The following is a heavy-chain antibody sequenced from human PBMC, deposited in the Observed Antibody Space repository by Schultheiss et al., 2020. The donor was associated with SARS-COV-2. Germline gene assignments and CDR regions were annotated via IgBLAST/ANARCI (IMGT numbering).Heavy chain of an antibody. V-gene: IGHV3-48*04. J-gene: IGHJ5*02. CDR1: GFTFSSYS. CDR3: TKGRYIAVAGSRFDP. D-gene: IGHD6-19*01. Sequence: GESLKISCAASGFTFSSYSMHWIRQAPGRGLEWVSYISSSGYPTYYADSVKGRFTISRDNAKNSLYLQMNSLRAEDTALYYCTKGRYIAVAGSRFDPWGQGTLVTVSS. CDR2: ISSSGYPT.